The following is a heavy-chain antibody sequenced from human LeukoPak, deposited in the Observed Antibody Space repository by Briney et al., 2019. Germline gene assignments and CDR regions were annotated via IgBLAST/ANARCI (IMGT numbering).Heavy chain of an antibody. CDR1: GFTFSSYA. Sequence: GGSLRLSCSASGFTFSSYAMHWVRRAPGKGLEYVSAISSNGGSTYYADSVKGRFTISRDNSKNTLYLQMSSLRAEDTAVYYCVKGRGYCSSTSCYPLDYWGQGTLVTVSS. D-gene: IGHD2-2*01. CDR2: ISSNGGST. J-gene: IGHJ4*02. CDR3: VKGRGYCSSTSCYPLDY. V-gene: IGHV3-64D*06.